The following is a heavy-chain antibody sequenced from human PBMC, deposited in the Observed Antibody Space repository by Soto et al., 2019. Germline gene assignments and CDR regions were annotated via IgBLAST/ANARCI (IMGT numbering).Heavy chain of an antibody. CDR3: ARDRSWGEDGYFDD. D-gene: IGHD7-27*01. J-gene: IGHJ4*02. CDR1: GFTFSSYA. V-gene: IGHV3-30-3*01. CDR2: SSYDESDK. Sequence: QVQLVESGGGVVQPGRSLRLSCAASGFTFSSYAMHWVRQAPGKGLEWVALSSYDESDKYYADSVKGRFTISRDNSRNTLYLQMNGLRAADTALYYCARDRSWGEDGYFDDWGQGTLVTVSS.